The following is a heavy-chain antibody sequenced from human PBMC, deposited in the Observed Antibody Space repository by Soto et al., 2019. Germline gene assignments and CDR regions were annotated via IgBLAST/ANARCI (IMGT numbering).Heavy chain of an antibody. D-gene: IGHD6-19*01. CDR3: ARDFEQWLVQGYYFDY. CDR1: GFTFSSYW. CDR2: IKQDGSEK. Sequence: EVQLVESGGGLVQPGGSLRLSCAASGFTFSSYWMSWVRQAPGKGLEWVANIKQDGSEKYYVDSVKGRFTISRDNAKNSQYLQMNSLRAEDTAVYYCARDFEQWLVQGYYFDYWGQGTLVTVSS. V-gene: IGHV3-7*01. J-gene: IGHJ4*02.